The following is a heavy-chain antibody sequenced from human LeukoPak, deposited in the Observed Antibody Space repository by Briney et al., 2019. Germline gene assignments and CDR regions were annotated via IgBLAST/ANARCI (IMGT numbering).Heavy chain of an antibody. V-gene: IGHV3-21*01. Sequence: GRSLRLSCAASVFTFSNHSMNWVSHAPGKGLEWVLYIRNSSTPTYYAESVKRRHTISRDTTKNSLYLQMNSLRAEDTAVYYCARDGPAVGTEVDYWGQGTLVTVSS. CDR2: IRNSSTPT. CDR1: VFTFSNHS. D-gene: IGHD6-13*01. CDR3: ARDGPAVGTEVDY. J-gene: IGHJ4*02.